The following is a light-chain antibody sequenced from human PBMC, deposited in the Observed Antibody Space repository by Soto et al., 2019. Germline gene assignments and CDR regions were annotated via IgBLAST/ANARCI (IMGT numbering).Light chain of an antibody. CDR1: SGHSSYA. V-gene: IGLV4-69*01. Sequence: QPVLTQSPSASASLGASVKLTCTLSSGHSSYAIAWHQQQPEKGPRYLMKLNSDGSHSKGDGIPDRFSGSSSGAERYLTISSLQSEAEADYYWQTWGTGNNWVFGGGTKLTVL. CDR3: QTWGTGNNWV. CDR2: LNSDGSH. J-gene: IGLJ3*02.